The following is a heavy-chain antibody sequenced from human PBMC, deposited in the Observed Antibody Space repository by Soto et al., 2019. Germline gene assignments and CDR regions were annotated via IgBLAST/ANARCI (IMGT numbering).Heavy chain of an antibody. CDR2: IIPIFGTA. CDR1: GGTFSSYA. J-gene: IGHJ6*02. Sequence: GASVKVSCKASGGTFSSYAISWVRQAPGQGLEWMGGIIPIFGTANYAQKFQGRVTITADESTSTAYMELSSLRSEDTAVYYCARGSTIFGVVISLGYYGMDVWGQGTTVTVSS. CDR3: ARGSTIFGVVISLGYYGMDV. V-gene: IGHV1-69*13. D-gene: IGHD3-3*01.